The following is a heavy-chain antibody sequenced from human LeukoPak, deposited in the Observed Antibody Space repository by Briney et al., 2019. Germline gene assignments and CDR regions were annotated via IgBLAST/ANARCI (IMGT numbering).Heavy chain of an antibody. V-gene: IGHV4-31*03. CDR3: ARYCSSTSCYSDLSR. CDR1: GGSISSGGYY. D-gene: IGHD2-2*01. Sequence: SETLSLTCTVSGGSISSGGYYWSWIRQHPGKGLEWIGYIYYSGSTYYNPSLKSRVTISVDTSKNQFSLKLSSVAAADTAVYYCARYCSSTSCYSDLSRWGQGTLVTVSS. CDR2: IYYSGST. J-gene: IGHJ4*02.